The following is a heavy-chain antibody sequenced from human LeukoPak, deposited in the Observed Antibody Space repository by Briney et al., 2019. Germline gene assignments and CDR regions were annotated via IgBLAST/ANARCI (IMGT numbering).Heavy chain of an antibody. CDR1: GFTFSSYD. CDR3: ARGGSHQSPRRWYYYGMDV. CDR2: ISSSSSYT. D-gene: IGHD3-10*01. V-gene: IGHV3-21*05. Sequence: GGSLRLSCAASGFTFSSYDMNWVRQAQGKGLEGISYISSSSSYTNYADSVKGRFTVSRDNAKNSLYLQMNSLRAEDTAVYYCARGGSHQSPRRWYYYGMDVWGQGTTVTVSS. J-gene: IGHJ6*02.